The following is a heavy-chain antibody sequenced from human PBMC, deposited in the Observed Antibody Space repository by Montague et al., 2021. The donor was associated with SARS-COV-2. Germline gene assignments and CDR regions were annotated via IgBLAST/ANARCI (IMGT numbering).Heavy chain of an antibody. CDR2: MHYSGAT. J-gene: IGHJ5*02. D-gene: IGHD6-13*01. CDR3: ARDSKGGRQLGNWFDP. Sequence: SETLSLTCSVSGGSLETSGYYWGWVRQPPGKGLEWIVSMHYSGATFYNPSLKSRVTMSLDTSKNHFSLNLTSVTAADTAVYFCARDSKGGRQLGNWFDPWGQGTLVTVYS. V-gene: IGHV4-39*07. CDR1: GGSLETSGYY.